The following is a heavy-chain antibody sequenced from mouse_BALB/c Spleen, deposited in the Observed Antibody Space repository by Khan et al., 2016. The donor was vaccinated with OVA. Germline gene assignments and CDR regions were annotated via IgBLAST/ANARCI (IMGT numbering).Heavy chain of an antibody. CDR2: IWSGGTT. D-gene: IGHD2-14*01. J-gene: IGHJ3*01. CDR3: ARHSYRYDFTY. Sequence: VQLQESGPGLVQPTQSLSITCTVSGFSLTTYGLHWVRQSPGKGLEWLGVIWSGGTTAYNAAFISRLSISKDNSKSQVFFKMNSLQADDTAIYYCARHSYRYDFTYWGQGTLVTVSA. V-gene: IGHV2-4-1*01. CDR1: GFSLTTYG.